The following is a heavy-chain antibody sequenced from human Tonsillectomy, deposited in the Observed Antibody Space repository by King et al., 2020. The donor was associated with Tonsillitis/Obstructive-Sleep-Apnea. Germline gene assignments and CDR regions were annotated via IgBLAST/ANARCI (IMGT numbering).Heavy chain of an antibody. D-gene: IGHD1-1*01. CDR3: ASTLPLQQERARGGYYMDV. Sequence: VQLQESGPELVKPSGTLSLTCAVSGASISSSNWWSWVRQPPGKGLEWIGEIYHSGSTNYNPSLKSRVTISVDKSKNQFSLKLSSVTAAATAVYYCASTLPLQQERARGGYYMDVWGKGTTVTVSS. CDR2: IYHSGST. J-gene: IGHJ6*03. V-gene: IGHV4-4*02. CDR1: GASISSSNW.